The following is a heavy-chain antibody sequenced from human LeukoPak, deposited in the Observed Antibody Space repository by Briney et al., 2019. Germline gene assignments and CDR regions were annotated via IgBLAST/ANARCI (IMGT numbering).Heavy chain of an antibody. V-gene: IGHV4-61*01. CDR2: IYFSGST. J-gene: IGHJ6*04. CDR3: AREEGITMVRGVTSYYYYGMDV. CDR1: GGSVSSGTYF. D-gene: IGHD3-10*01. Sequence: SETLSLTCTVSGGSVSSGTYFWSWLRQPPGKGLEWIGYIYFSGSTNYNPSLKSRVTISVDTSKNQFSLKLSSVTAADTAVYYCAREEGITMVRGVTSYYYYGMDVWGKGTTVTVSS.